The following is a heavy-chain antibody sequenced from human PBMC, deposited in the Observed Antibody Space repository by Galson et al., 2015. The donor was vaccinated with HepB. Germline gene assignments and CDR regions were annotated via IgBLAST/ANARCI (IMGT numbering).Heavy chain of an antibody. CDR1: GFTFSSYS. CDR2: ISSSSSTI. Sequence: SLRLSCAASGFTFSSYSMNWVRQAPGKGLEWVSYISSSSSTIYYADSVKGRFTISRDNAKNSLYLQMNSLRAEDTAVYYCARGLLGYCSGGSCYAELDYWGQGTLVTVSS. CDR3: ARGLLGYCSGGSCYAELDY. J-gene: IGHJ4*02. D-gene: IGHD2-15*01. V-gene: IGHV3-48*01.